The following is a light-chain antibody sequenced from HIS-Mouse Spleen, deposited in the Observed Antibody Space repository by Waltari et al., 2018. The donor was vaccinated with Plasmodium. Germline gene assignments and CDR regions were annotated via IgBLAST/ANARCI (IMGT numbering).Light chain of an antibody. J-gene: IGLJ1*01. CDR1: RRDLGGYNL. CDR3: CSYAGSSTYV. V-gene: IGLV2-23*01. Sequence: QSALTQPASASGSPGQSITISCTGTRRDLGGYNLVSWYQQHPGKDPKLMIYEGSKRPSGVSNRFSGSKSGNTASLTISGLQAEDEADYYCCSYAGSSTYVFGTGTKVTVL. CDR2: EGS.